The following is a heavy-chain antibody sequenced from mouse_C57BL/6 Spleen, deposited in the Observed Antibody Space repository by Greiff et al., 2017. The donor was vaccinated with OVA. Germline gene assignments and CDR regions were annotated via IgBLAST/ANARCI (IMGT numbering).Heavy chain of an antibody. J-gene: IGHJ2*01. Sequence: DVKLVESGGDLVKPGGSLKLSCAASGFTFSSYGMSWVRQTPDKRLEWVATISSGGSYTYYPDSVKGRFTISRDNAKNTLYLQMSSLKSEDTAMYYCARPDSSGYYFDYWGQGTTLTVSS. D-gene: IGHD3-2*02. V-gene: IGHV5-6*02. CDR2: ISSGGSYT. CDR3: ARPDSSGYYFDY. CDR1: GFTFSSYG.